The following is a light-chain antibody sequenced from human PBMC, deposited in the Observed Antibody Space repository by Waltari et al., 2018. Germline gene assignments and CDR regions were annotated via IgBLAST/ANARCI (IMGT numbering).Light chain of an antibody. J-gene: IGLJ2*01. Sequence: QAALTQPRSVSGSPGQSVTISCTGTSSDIGGYNYVSWYQQHPGTAPKLMIYEVSKRPSGVSDRFSGSKSGNTASQTISGLQAEDEADYYCSSYAGSNRVFGGGTRLTVL. V-gene: IGLV2-11*01. CDR2: EVS. CDR1: SSDIGGYNY. CDR3: SSYAGSNRV.